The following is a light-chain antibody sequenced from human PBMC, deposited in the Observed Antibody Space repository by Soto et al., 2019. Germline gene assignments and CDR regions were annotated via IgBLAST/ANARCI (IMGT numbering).Light chain of an antibody. Sequence: AIQLTQSPSSLSASVGDRVTITCRASQAIRSALGWYQQKPGKVPKLLIYAASTLQSGVPSRFSGGGFGTDFTLTISRLQPEDFATYYCLLDFGYFWAFGQGTKV. V-gene: IGKV1-6*02. CDR2: AAS. CDR1: QAIRSA. CDR3: LLDFGYFWA. J-gene: IGKJ1*01.